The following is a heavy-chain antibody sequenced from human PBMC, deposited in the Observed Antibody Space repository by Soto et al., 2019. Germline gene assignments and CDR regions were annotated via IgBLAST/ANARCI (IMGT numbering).Heavy chain of an antibody. CDR1: GYTFTNYA. V-gene: IGHV1-3*01. CDR3: ATLDYVMDV. CDR2: INAANGNT. J-gene: IGHJ6*02. Sequence: QVQLVQSGAEVKKPGASVKVSCKASGYTFTNYAIHWVRQAPGQRLEWMGWINAANGNTKYSQNFQGRVTITRDTSASTAYMELSSLTSEDTAVYFCATLDYVMDVWGQGTTVTVSS.